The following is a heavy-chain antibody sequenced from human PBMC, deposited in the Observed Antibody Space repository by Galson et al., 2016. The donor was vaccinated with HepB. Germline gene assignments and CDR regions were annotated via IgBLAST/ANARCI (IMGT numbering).Heavy chain of an antibody. CDR1: GDSVSSNSAA. CDR3: AGGSGWDAEH. D-gene: IGHD1-26*01. Sequence: CAISGDSVSSNSAAWNWIRQSPSRGLEWPGRTYYRSKWYNDYAESVKSRITINPDTSKNQFSLQLNSVTPEDTAVYYCAGGSGWDAEHWGQGTLVTVSS. CDR2: TYYRSKWYN. J-gene: IGHJ1*01. V-gene: IGHV6-1*01.